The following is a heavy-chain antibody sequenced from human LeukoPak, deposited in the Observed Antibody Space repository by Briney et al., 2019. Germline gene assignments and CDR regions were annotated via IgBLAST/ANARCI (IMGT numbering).Heavy chain of an antibody. V-gene: IGHV4-30-4*08. D-gene: IGHD2-21*01. Sequence: PSQTLSLTCTVSGGSISSGDYYWSWIRQPPGKGLEWIGYIYYSGSTYYNPSLKSRVTISVDTSKNQFSLKLSSMTAADTAVYYCARVDRSVVASFDYWGQGTLVTVSS. J-gene: IGHJ4*02. CDR3: ARVDRSVVASFDY. CDR1: GGSISSGDYY. CDR2: IYYSGST.